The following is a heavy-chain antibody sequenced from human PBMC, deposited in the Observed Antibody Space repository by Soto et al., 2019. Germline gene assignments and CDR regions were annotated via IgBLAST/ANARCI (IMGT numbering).Heavy chain of an antibody. D-gene: IGHD4-17*01. J-gene: IGHJ5*02. CDR3: ARDYMTTVTTSRGNWFDP. V-gene: IGHV1-2*02. CDR1: GYTFTGYY. CDR2: INPNSGGT. Sequence: GASVKVSCKASGYTFTGYYMHWVRQAPGQGLEWMGWINPNSGGTNYAQKFQGRVTMTRDTSISTAYMELSRLRSDDTAVYYCARDYMTTVTTSRGNWFDPWGQGTLVTVS.